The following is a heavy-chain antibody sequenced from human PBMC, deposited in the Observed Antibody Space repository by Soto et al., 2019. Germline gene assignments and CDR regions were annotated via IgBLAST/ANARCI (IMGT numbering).Heavy chain of an antibody. J-gene: IGHJ4*02. Sequence: PSETLSLTCTVSGGSISSYYWSWIRQPPGKGLEWIGYIYYSGSTNYNPSLKSRVTISVDTSKNQFSLKLSSVTAADTAVYYCASWYYYDSSGYYAHFDYWGQGTLVTVSS. CDR3: ASWYYYDSSGYYAHFDY. D-gene: IGHD3-22*01. CDR2: IYYSGST. CDR1: GGSISSYY. V-gene: IGHV4-59*01.